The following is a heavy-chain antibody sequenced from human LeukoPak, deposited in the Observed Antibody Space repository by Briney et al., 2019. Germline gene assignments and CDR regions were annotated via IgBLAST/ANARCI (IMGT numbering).Heavy chain of an antibody. CDR3: AATNIVVVTAIRGAFDI. V-gene: IGHV1-18*01. CDR1: AYTLSSFG. CDR2: ITAYNGNA. D-gene: IGHD2-21*02. J-gene: IGHJ3*02. Sequence: ASVKVSCKASAYTLSSFGIIWVRQAPGQGLGWMGFITAYNGNANYAQNFQGRVTMTTDTSTNTAYMDLRSLRSDDTAVYYCAATNIVVVTAIRGAFDIWGPGTMVTVSS.